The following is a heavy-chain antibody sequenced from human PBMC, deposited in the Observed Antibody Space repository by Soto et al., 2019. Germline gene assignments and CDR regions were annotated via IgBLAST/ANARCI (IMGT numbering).Heavy chain of an antibody. CDR1: GGSFRGYY. J-gene: IGHJ4*02. V-gene: IGHV4-34*01. D-gene: IGHD6-25*01. CDR3: ASMWSGYNSH. Sequence: PSETLSLTCAVYGGSFRGYYWSWIRQPPGKGLEWIGEINHSGSTNYNPSLKSRVTISVDTSKNQFSLILSSVTAADTAVYYCASMWSGYNSHWGQGTLVTVSS. CDR2: INHSGST.